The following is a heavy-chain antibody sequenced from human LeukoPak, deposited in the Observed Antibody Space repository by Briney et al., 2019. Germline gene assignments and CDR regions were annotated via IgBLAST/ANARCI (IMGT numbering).Heavy chain of an antibody. J-gene: IGHJ4*02. CDR1: GYTFTSYG. V-gene: IGHV1-69*05. D-gene: IGHD1-26*01. CDR3: ALYSGSRFDD. CDR2: IIPIFGTA. Sequence: SVKVSCKASGYTFTSYGISWVRQAPGQGLEWMGGIIPIFGTANYAQKFQGRVTITTDESTSTAYMELSSLRSEDTAVYYCALYSGSRFDDWGQGTLVTVSS.